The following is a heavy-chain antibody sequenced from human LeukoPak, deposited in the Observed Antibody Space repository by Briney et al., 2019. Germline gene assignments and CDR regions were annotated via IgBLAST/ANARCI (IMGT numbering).Heavy chain of an antibody. Sequence: GGSLRLSCAASGFTFSSYAMSWVRQAPGKGLEWVSAISGSGGSTYYADSVKGRFTISRDNSKNTLYLQVNSLRAEDTAVYYCAKDQASGWTWGYWGQGTLVTVSS. CDR1: GFTFSSYA. CDR3: AKDQASGWTWGY. CDR2: ISGSGGST. D-gene: IGHD6-19*01. V-gene: IGHV3-23*01. J-gene: IGHJ4*02.